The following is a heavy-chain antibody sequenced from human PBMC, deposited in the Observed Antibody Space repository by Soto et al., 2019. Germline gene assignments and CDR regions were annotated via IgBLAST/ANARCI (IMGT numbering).Heavy chain of an antibody. V-gene: IGHV1-58*01. D-gene: IGHD5-12*01. Sequence: SVKVSCKASGFNFTSSALQWVRQAHGQRLEWIGWIVVGSGNTNYAQKFEERVTITRDMSTSTAYMELSSLRSEDTAVYYCAIRAGHDYYYGMDVWGQGTTVTVS. CDR3: AIRAGHDYYYGMDV. CDR2: IVVGSGNT. J-gene: IGHJ6*02. CDR1: GFNFTSSA.